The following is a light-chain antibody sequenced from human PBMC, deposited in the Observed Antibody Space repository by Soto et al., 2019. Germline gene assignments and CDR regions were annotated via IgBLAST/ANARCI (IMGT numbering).Light chain of an antibody. CDR1: QSVSSN. CDR2: GAS. J-gene: IGKJ2*01. Sequence: IVMTQSPATLSVSPGERATLSCRASQSVSSNLAWYQQKPGQAPRLLIYGASARATNIPARFSGSESGTEFTLTISSLQSEDFAVYYCQQYNDWPLLFGQGTKVEIK. CDR3: QQYNDWPLL. V-gene: IGKV3-15*01.